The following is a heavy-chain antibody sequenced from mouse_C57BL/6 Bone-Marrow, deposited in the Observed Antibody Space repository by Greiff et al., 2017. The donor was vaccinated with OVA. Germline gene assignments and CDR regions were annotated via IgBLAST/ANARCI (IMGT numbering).Heavy chain of an antibody. CDR3: ASAVFAY. Sequence: QVQLQQPGAELVKPGASVKLSCKASGYTFTSYWMQWVKQRPGQGLEWIGEIDPSDSYTNYNQKFKGKATLTVDTTASTAYMQVSSLTSEDSAVYYCASAVFAYWGQGTLVTVSA. CDR2: IDPSDSYT. J-gene: IGHJ3*01. CDR1: GYTFTSYW. V-gene: IGHV1-50*01.